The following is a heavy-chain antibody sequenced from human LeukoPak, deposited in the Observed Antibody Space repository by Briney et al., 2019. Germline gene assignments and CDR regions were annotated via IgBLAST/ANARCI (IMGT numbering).Heavy chain of an antibody. J-gene: IGHJ3*02. D-gene: IGHD3-22*01. CDR1: GFTFRSYG. V-gene: IGHV5-51*01. CDR2: IYPGDSDT. Sequence: GGSLRLSCAASGFTFRSYGMSWVRQAPGKGLEWMGIIYPGDSDTRYSPSFQGQVTISADKSISTAYLQWSSLKASDTAMYYCARGPIYYYDSSGYPDAFDIWGQGTMVTVSS. CDR3: ARGPIYYYDSSGYPDAFDI.